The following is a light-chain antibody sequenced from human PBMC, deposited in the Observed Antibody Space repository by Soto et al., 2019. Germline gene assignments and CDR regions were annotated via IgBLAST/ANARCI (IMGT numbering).Light chain of an antibody. V-gene: IGLV1-44*01. J-gene: IGLJ2*01. CDR3: QSYDSSLSVV. CDR1: SSNIGSTT. Sequence: QSVLTQPPSASGAPGQGVTISCSGTSSNIGSTTVNWYQQVPGTAPKLLIHSNSQRPSGVPDRFSGSKSGTSASLAITGLQAEDEADYYCQSYDSSLSVVFGGGTKLTVL. CDR2: SNS.